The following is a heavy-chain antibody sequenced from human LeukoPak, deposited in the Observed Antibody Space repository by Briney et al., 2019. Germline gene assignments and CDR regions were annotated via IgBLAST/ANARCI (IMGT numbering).Heavy chain of an antibody. Sequence: GGSLRLSCAASGFTFSSYWMHWVRQAPGKGLVWVSRINSDGSSTSYADSVKGRFTISRDNAKNTLYLQLNSLRAEDTAVYYCARDRCSGGSCYANDYWGQGTLVTVSS. CDR3: ARDRCSGGSCYANDY. CDR2: INSDGSST. CDR1: GFTFSSYW. D-gene: IGHD2-15*01. V-gene: IGHV3-74*01. J-gene: IGHJ4*02.